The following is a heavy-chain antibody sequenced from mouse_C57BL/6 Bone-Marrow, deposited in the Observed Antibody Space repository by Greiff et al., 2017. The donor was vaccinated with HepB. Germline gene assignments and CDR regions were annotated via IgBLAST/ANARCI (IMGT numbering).Heavy chain of an antibody. D-gene: IGHD2-12*01. CDR3: TSYYTDRDLDV. V-gene: IGHV1-15*01. CDR1: GYTFTDYE. J-gene: IGHJ1*03. CDR2: IDPETGGT. Sequence: QVQLQESGAELVRPGASVTLSCKASGYTFTDYEMHWVKQTPVHGLEWIGAIDPETGGTAYNQKFKGKAILTADKSSSTAYMELRSLTSEDSAVYYCTSYYTDRDLDVWGTGTTVTVSS.